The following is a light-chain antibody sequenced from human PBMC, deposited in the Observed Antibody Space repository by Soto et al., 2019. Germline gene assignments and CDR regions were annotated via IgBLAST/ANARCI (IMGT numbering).Light chain of an antibody. CDR1: QSISSN. J-gene: IGKJ1*01. V-gene: IGKV3-15*01. CDR2: GAS. Sequence: EIVMTQSPVTLSVSPGERATLSCRASQSISSNLAWYQQKPGQAPRLLIYGASSRATGIPVRFSGSGSGTEFTLTITRLEPEDFAMYYCQQYSSSRTFGQGTKVDIK. CDR3: QQYSSSRT.